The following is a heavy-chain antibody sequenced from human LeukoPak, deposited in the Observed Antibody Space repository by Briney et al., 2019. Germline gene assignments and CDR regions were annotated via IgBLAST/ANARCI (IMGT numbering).Heavy chain of an antibody. CDR1: GFTFDDYA. D-gene: IGHD2-2*01. V-gene: IGHV3-43*02. CDR3: AKDGGYCSSTSCYRGPKYFFYGMDV. J-gene: IGHJ6*02. Sequence: GGSLRLSCAASGFTFDDYAMHWVRQAPGRGLEWVSLITGDDTSTYYADSVKGRLTISRDNSKNSLYLQMNSLTPEDTALYYCAKDGGYCSSTSCYRGPKYFFYGMDVWGQGTTVTVSS. CDR2: ITGDDTST.